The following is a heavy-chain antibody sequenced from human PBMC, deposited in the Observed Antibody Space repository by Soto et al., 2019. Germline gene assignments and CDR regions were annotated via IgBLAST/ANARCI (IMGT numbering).Heavy chain of an antibody. CDR2: ISAYNGNT. D-gene: IGHD3-10*01. CDR1: GYTFTSYG. Sequence: GASVKVSCKASGYTFTSYGISWVRQAPGQGLEWMGWISAYNGNTNYAQKLQGRVTMTTDTSTSTAYMELRSLRSDDTAVYYCARTRFTMVRGVHTNAFDIWGQGTMVTVSS. J-gene: IGHJ3*02. CDR3: ARTRFTMVRGVHTNAFDI. V-gene: IGHV1-18*01.